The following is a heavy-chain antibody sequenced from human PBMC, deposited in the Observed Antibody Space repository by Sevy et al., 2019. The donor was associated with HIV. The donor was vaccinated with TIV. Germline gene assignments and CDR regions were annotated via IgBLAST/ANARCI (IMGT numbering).Heavy chain of an antibody. Sequence: GGSLRLSCAASGFTFSSCAMSWVRQAPGKGLEWVSAISGSGGSTYYADSVKGRFTISRDNSKNTLYLQMNSLRAEDTAVYYCAKAPNGYYGSGREGYYFDYWGQGTLVTVSS. V-gene: IGHV3-23*01. D-gene: IGHD3-10*01. J-gene: IGHJ4*02. CDR1: GFTFSSCA. CDR3: AKAPNGYYGSGREGYYFDY. CDR2: ISGSGGST.